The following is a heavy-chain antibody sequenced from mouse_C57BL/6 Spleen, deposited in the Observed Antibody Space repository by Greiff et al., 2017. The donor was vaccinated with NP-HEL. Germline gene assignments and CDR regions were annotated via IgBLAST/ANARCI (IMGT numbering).Heavy chain of an antibody. CDR2: IDPSDSNT. CDR3: ARWHYGSSLFDY. CDR1: GYTFTSYW. V-gene: IGHV1-69*01. J-gene: IGHJ2*01. Sequence: VQLQQPGAELVMPGASVKLSCKASGYTFTSYWMHWVKQRPGQGLEWIGEIDPSDSNTNYNQKFKGKSTLTVDNSSSTAYMQLSSLTSEDSAVYYCARWHYGSSLFDYWGQGTTLTVSS. D-gene: IGHD1-1*01.